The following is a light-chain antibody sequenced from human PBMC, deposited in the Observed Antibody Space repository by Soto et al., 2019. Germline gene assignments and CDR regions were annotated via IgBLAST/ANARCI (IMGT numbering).Light chain of an antibody. CDR2: GAS. V-gene: IGKV3-15*01. CDR1: QSVSSN. J-gene: IGKJ1*01. CDR3: QQYNNWPRT. Sequence: EIVMTQSPATLSVSPGERATLSCRASQSVSSNLAWYQQKPGQAPSLLIYGASTRATRIPARLSGSGSGTDFTLTISSLQSEDFAVYYCQQYNNWPRTFGQGTKVEIK.